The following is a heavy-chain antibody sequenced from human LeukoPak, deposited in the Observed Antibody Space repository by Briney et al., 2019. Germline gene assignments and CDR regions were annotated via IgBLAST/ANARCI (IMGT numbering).Heavy chain of an antibody. V-gene: IGHV4-39*01. Sequence: SETLSLTCTVSGGSISSSSYYWGWIRQPPGKGLEWIGSIYYSGSTYYNPSLKSRVTISVDTSKNQFSLKLSSVTAADTAVYYCASPPSGYDGIFDYWGQGTLVTVSS. CDR2: IYYSGST. CDR1: GGSISSSSYY. J-gene: IGHJ4*02. CDR3: ASPPSGYDGIFDY. D-gene: IGHD5-12*01.